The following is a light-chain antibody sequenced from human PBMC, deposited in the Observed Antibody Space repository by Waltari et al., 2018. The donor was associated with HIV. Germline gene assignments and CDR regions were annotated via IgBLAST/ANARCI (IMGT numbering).Light chain of an antibody. V-gene: IGLV1-40*01. CDR1: SSNIGAGYD. J-gene: IGLJ2*01. Sequence: QSVLTQPPSVSGAPGQRVTISCTGSSSNIGAGYDVHWYQQLPGTAPKLLIYGNGNRPSGVPDRFSGSKSGTSASLAITGLQAEDEADYYCQSYDSSLSGVVFGGGTKLTVL. CDR2: GNG. CDR3: QSYDSSLSGVV.